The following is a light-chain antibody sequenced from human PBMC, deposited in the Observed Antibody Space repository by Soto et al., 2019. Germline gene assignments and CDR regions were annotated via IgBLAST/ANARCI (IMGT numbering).Light chain of an antibody. J-gene: IGLJ2*01. Sequence: QSALTQPPSASRSPGQSVTISCTGTSSDVGGYNYVSWYQHHPGKAPRLMVYEVSKRPSGVPDRFSGSKSGNTASLTVSGLQTEDEADYYCTSYAGSLPVVFGGGTKLTVL. CDR2: EVS. V-gene: IGLV2-8*02. CDR3: TSYAGSLPVV. CDR1: SSDVGGYNY.